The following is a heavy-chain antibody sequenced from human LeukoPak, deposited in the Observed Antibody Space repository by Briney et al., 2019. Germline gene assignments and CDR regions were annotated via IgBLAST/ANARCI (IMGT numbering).Heavy chain of an antibody. D-gene: IGHD3-10*01. CDR1: GGSISSSYW. Sequence: SETLSLTCAVSGGSISSSYWWSWLRQPPGKGLEWIGEIYHSGTTNYNPSLKSRVTISVDKSKNQFSLKLSSVTAADTAVYYCARQPPAIRGPTDYWGQGTLVTVSS. J-gene: IGHJ4*02. V-gene: IGHV4-4*02. CDR3: ARQPPAIRGPTDY. CDR2: IYHSGTT.